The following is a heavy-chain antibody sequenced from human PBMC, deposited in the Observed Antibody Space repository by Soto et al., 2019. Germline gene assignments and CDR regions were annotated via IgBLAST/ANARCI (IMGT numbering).Heavy chain of an antibody. V-gene: IGHV4-39*01. Sequence: SETLSLTGTVSGGSISSSSYYWGWIRQPPGKGLEWIGSIYYSGSTYYNPSLKSRVTISVDTSKNQFSLKLSSVTAADTAVYYCARRLTGTTGHWARHTRKPFDYWGQGTLVTVSS. CDR2: IYYSGST. CDR1: GGSISSSSYY. J-gene: IGHJ4*02. D-gene: IGHD1-20*01. CDR3: ARRLTGTTGHWARHTRKPFDY.